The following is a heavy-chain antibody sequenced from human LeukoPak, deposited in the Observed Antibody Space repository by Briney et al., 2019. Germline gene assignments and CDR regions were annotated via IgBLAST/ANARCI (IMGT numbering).Heavy chain of an antibody. J-gene: IGHJ6*03. CDR3: ARDFSPWGYGDYVESYYMDV. V-gene: IGHV3-48*01. CDR2: ISSSSSTI. CDR1: GFTFSSYN. D-gene: IGHD4-17*01. Sequence: GGSLRLSCAASGFTFSSYNMNWVRQAPGKGLEWVSFISSSSSTIYYADSVKGRFTISRDNAKKSLYLQMNSLRLEDTAVYNCARDFSPWGYGDYVESYYMDVWGKRTKVTVSS.